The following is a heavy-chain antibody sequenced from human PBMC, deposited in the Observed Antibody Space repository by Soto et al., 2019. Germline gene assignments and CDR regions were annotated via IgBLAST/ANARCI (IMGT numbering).Heavy chain of an antibody. CDR2: IYPGDSDT. Sequence: GESLKISCKGSGYSFTSYWIGWVRQMPGKGLEWMGIIYPGDSDTRYSPSFQGQVTISADKSISTAYLQWSSLKASDTAMYYCATLYYGAATSYNYSGMVVWGHATTV. CDR3: ATLYYGAATSYNYSGMVV. CDR1: GYSFTSYW. V-gene: IGHV5-51*01. D-gene: IGHD3-16*01. J-gene: IGHJ6*01.